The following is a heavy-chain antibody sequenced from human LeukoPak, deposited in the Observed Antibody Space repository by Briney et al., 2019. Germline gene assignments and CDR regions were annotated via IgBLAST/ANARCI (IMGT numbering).Heavy chain of an antibody. Sequence: GGSLRLSCATSEFTFSSYWMSWLRQAPGKGLEWVANIKQDGSEEYYVDSVKGRFTISRDNAKNSLYLRMNSLRAEDTAVYHCARIPSTTGVAWGGYLDFWGQGTLVAVSS. J-gene: IGHJ4*02. V-gene: IGHV3-7*03. D-gene: IGHD2-8*01. CDR1: EFTFSSYW. CDR3: ARIPSTTGVAWGGYLDF. CDR2: IKQDGSEE.